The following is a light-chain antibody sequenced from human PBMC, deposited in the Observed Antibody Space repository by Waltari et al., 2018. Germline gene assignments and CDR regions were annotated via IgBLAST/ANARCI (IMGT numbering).Light chain of an antibody. Sequence: QSALTQPASVSGSPGQSISISCIGPSRDVGPSHLVSWYPHHPGKAPKLIVFEASKRPSGVSNRFSGSKAANTASLIISGLQADDEADYYCCSYAGSGSWVFGGGTKVTVI. J-gene: IGLJ3*02. CDR3: CSYAGSGSWV. CDR1: SRDVGPSHL. V-gene: IGLV2-23*01. CDR2: EAS.